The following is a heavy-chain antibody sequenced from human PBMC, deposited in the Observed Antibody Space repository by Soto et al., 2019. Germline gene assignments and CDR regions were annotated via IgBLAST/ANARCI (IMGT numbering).Heavy chain of an antibody. V-gene: IGHV3-23*01. D-gene: IGHD3-22*01. J-gene: IGHJ5*02. Sequence: PGGPLRLSCAASGVNFSSYAMNWVRQAPGKGLEWVSTISDTGGGTFYAGSVKGRFTISRDNSKNTLYLQMHSLRADDSAIYFCAVGRHKTSGSNTWFDPWGRGTLVTVSS. CDR2: ISDTGGGT. CDR3: AVGRHKTSGSNTWFDP. CDR1: GVNFSSYA.